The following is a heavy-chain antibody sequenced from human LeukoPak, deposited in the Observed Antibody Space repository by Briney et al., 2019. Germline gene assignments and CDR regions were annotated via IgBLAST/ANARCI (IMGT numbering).Heavy chain of an antibody. CDR1: GFTFSDYY. D-gene: IGHD1-14*01. CDR3: AKEGSPGSAVGWFDP. Sequence: PGGSLRLSCAASGFTFSDYYMSWIRQAPGKGLEWVSYISSSGSTIYYADSVKGRFTISRDNSKNTLYLQMNSLRAEDTAVYYCAKEGSPGSAVGWFDPWGQGTLVTVSS. V-gene: IGHV3-11*04. J-gene: IGHJ5*02. CDR2: ISSSGSTI.